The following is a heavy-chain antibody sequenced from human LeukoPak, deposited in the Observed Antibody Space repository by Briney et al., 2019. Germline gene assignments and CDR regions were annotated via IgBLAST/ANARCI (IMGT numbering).Heavy chain of an antibody. J-gene: IGHJ4*02. CDR3: ARDPDQFYDSSGYSDY. CDR1: GFTFSSYS. Sequence: GGSLRLSCAASGFTFSSYSMNWVRQAPGEGLEWVSYISSSSSTIYYADSVKGRFTISRDNAKNSLYLQMNSLRAEDTAVYYCARDPDQFYDSSGYSDYWGQGTLVTVSS. V-gene: IGHV3-48*01. D-gene: IGHD3-22*01. CDR2: ISSSSSTI.